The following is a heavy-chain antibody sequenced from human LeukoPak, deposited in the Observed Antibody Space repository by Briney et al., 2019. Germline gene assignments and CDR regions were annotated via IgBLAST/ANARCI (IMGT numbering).Heavy chain of an antibody. D-gene: IGHD3-10*01. CDR2: IYPGDSDT. J-gene: IGHJ4*02. Sequence: KVGESLKISCRGSGYSFATHWIGWVRQLPGKGLEWMGIIYPGDSDTRYSPSFQGQVTISADKSISTAYLQWSSLKASDTAMYYCARQVSGVRGWGDYWGQGTLVTVSS. V-gene: IGHV5-51*01. CDR3: ARQVSGVRGWGDY. CDR1: GYSFATHW.